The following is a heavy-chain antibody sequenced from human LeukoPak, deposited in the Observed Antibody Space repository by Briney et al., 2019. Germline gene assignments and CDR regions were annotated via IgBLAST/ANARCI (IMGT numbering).Heavy chain of an antibody. V-gene: IGHV4-34*01. CDR2: INHSGST. CDR1: GGSISSYY. CDR3: ATTRDDYGDAFDI. D-gene: IGHD4-17*01. Sequence: SETLSLTCTVSGGSISSYYWSWIRQPPGKGLEWIGEINHSGSTNYNPSLKSRVTISVDTSKNQFSLKLSSVTAADTAVYYCATTRDDYGDAFDIWGQGTMVTVSS. J-gene: IGHJ3*02.